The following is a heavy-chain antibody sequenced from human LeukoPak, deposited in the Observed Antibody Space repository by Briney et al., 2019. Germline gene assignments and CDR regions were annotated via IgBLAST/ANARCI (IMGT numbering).Heavy chain of an antibody. Sequence: PSETLSLTCTVSGGSISSYYWSWIRQPPGKGLEWIGYIYYSGSTNYNPSLKSRVTISVDTSKNQFSLKLSSVTAADTAVYYCARAGYGREVDYWGQGTLVTVSS. CDR2: IYYSGST. D-gene: IGHD5-18*01. CDR3: ARAGYGREVDY. V-gene: IGHV4-59*01. CDR1: GGSISSYY. J-gene: IGHJ4*02.